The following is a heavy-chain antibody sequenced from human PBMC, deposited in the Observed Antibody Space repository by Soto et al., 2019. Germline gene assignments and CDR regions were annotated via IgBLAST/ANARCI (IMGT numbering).Heavy chain of an antibody. CDR3: ARDLEVVVAATHFDY. CDR1: GFTFSSYS. V-gene: IGHV3-21*01. CDR2: ISSSSSYI. D-gene: IGHD2-15*01. J-gene: IGHJ4*02. Sequence: PGGSLRLSCAASGFTFSSYSMNWVRQAPGKGLEWVSSISSSSSYIYYADSVKGRFTISRDNAKNSLYLQMNSLRAEDTAVYYCARDLEVVVAATHFDYWGQGTLVTVSS.